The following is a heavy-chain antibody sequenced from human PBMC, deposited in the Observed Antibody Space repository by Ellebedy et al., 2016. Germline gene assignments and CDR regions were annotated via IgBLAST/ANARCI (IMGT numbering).Heavy chain of an antibody. J-gene: IGHJ4*02. V-gene: IGHV1-2*04. CDR2: INPNSGGT. Sequence: ASVKVSCKASGYTFTGYYMHWVRQAPGQGLEWMGWINPNSGGTNYAQKFQGWVTMTRDTSISPAYMELSRLRSDDTAVYYCARGADYYDSSGHGDYYFDYWGQGTLVTVSS. D-gene: IGHD3-22*01. CDR3: ARGADYYDSSGHGDYYFDY. CDR1: GYTFTGYY.